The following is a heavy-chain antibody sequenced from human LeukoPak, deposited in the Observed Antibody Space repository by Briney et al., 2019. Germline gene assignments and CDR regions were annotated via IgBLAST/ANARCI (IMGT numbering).Heavy chain of an antibody. Sequence: PGGSLRLSCAASGFTFSSYAMSWVRQAPGKGLEWVSAISGSGGSTYYADSVKGRFTISRDNAKNSLYLQMNSLRAEDTALYYCARADSTGYFLGHFDYWGQGTLVTVSS. CDR2: ISGSGGST. J-gene: IGHJ4*02. CDR3: ARADSTGYFLGHFDY. D-gene: IGHD3-22*01. V-gene: IGHV3-23*01. CDR1: GFTFSSYA.